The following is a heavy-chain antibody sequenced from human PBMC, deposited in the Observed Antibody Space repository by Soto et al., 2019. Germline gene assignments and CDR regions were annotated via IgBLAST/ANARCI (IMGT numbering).Heavy chain of an antibody. J-gene: IGHJ3*02. Sequence: ASVKVSCKASGYTFTGYYMHWVRQAPGQGLEWMGWINPNSGGTNYAQKFQGWVTMTRDTSISTAYMELSRLRSDDTALYYCARDTGGIVSGGAFDIWGQGTMVTVSS. D-gene: IGHD3-10*01. CDR3: ARDTGGIVSGGAFDI. V-gene: IGHV1-2*04. CDR2: INPNSGGT. CDR1: GYTFTGYY.